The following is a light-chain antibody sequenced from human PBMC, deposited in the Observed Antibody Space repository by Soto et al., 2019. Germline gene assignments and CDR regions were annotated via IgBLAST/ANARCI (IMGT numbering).Light chain of an antibody. CDR3: QQRNNWPLLT. CDR2: DAS. V-gene: IGKV3-11*01. J-gene: IGKJ4*01. Sequence: EVVLTQSTATLSLSPGERATLSCSASHSISSYLPWYQQKPGQAPGLLIYDASNWATGNAARFSGSGSGTDFSLTISSLEPEDFAFYSSQQRNNWPLLTYGGWTKGDIK. CDR1: HSISSY.